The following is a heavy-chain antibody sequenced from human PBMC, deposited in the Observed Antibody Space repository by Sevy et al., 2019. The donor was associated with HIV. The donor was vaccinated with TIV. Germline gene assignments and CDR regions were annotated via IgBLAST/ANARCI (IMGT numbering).Heavy chain of an antibody. CDR2: ISGSGGST. CDR3: AKDSQPSYPSCTNGVCYIGAFDI. D-gene: IGHD2-8*01. CDR1: GFTFSSYA. Sequence: GGSLRLSCAASGFTFSSYAMSWVRQAPGKGLEWVSAISGSGGSTYYADSVKGRFTISRDNSKNTLYLQMNSLRAEDTAVYYCAKDSQPSYPSCTNGVCYIGAFDIWGQGTMVTVSS. V-gene: IGHV3-23*01. J-gene: IGHJ3*02.